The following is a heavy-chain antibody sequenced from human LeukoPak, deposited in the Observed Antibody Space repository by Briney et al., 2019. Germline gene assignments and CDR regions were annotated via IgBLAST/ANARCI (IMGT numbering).Heavy chain of an antibody. CDR2: INLNSGGT. Sequence: ASVKVSCKASGYTFTAYYMHWVRQAPGHGLEWMGWINLNSGGTNYAQKFQGRVTMTRDTSISAAYMELSRLGSDDTAVYYCARVAGGDWYYFDFWGQGTLVTVSS. V-gene: IGHV1-2*02. D-gene: IGHD2-21*02. CDR1: GYTFTAYY. CDR3: ARVAGGDWYYFDF. J-gene: IGHJ4*02.